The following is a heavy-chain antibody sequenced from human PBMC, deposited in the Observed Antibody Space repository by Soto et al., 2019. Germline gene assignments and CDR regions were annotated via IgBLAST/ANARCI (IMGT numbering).Heavy chain of an antibody. D-gene: IGHD3-22*01. CDR2: ISSSSSTI. J-gene: IGHJ4*02. CDR3: ARDSVYYDSSGYAYYFDY. V-gene: IGHV3-48*01. Sequence: GGSLRLSCAASGFTFSDYAMHWVRQAPGKGLEWVSYISSSSSTIYYADSVKGRFTISRDNAKNSLYLQMNSLRAEDTAVYYCARDSVYYDSSGYAYYFDYWGQGTLVTVSS. CDR1: GFTFSDYA.